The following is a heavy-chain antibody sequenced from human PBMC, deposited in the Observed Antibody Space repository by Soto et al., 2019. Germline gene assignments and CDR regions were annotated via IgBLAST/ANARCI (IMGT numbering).Heavy chain of an antibody. J-gene: IGHJ5*02. D-gene: IGHD3-9*01. Sequence: QVQLQESGPGLVRPSQTLSLTCTVSGGSINSRGYYWTWIRQHPGKGLEWIGNIYYSGSIPFNPSLKIRLTMLVDTSENQFYLKLTSVTAADTADYYCARQSESTGYFYGWFDPWGQGTLVTVSS. CDR2: IYYSGSI. V-gene: IGHV4-31*03. CDR1: GGSINSRGYY. CDR3: ARQSESTGYFYGWFDP.